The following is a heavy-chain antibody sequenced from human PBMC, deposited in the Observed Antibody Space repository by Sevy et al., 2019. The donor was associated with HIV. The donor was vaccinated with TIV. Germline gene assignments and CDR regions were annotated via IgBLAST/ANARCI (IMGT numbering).Heavy chain of an antibody. CDR2: VSYDGSNK. CDR1: TFTFSMYA. Sequence: GGSLRLSCAASTFTFSMYAMQWVRLAPGKGLEWVALVSYDGSNKDYADSVKGRFTISRDNSKNLLYLQTNSLRGEDTAVYYCARVKSFDGDYVGGDYWGQGTLVTVSS. J-gene: IGHJ4*02. V-gene: IGHV3-30-3*01. CDR3: ARVKSFDGDYVGGDY. D-gene: IGHD4-17*01.